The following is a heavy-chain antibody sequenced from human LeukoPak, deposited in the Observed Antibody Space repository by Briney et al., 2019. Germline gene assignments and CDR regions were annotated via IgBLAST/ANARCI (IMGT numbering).Heavy chain of an antibody. CDR1: GTSITRTY. CDR3: ARDAGGSYGSGYFQH. D-gene: IGHD1-26*01. Sequence: SETLSLTCTVSGTSITRTYWSWIRHPPGRGLESVGYVYDTGDTNYNPSLKSRVTMSVDTSKNQFSLKLSSVTAADTAVYYCARDAGGSYGSGYFQHWGQGTLVTVSS. V-gene: IGHV4-59*12. J-gene: IGHJ1*01. CDR2: VYDTGDT.